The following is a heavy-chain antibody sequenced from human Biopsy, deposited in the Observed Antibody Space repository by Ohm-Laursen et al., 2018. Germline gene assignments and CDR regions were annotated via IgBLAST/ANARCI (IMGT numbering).Heavy chain of an antibody. CDR2: NIPILGTG. V-gene: IGHV1-69*06. CDR3: ATKLTGYFHH. D-gene: IGHD3-9*01. J-gene: IGHJ1*01. CDR1: GGTSSNYG. Sequence: SSVKVSCNPPGGTSSNYGVNWVRQAPGQGLEWLGGNIPILGTGNYAQKFQDRVTVAADTSTSTATMELRSLRSDDTAVYYCATKLTGYFHHWGQGTLVSVSS.